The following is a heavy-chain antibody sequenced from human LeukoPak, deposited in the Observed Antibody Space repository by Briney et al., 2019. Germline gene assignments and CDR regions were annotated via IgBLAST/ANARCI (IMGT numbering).Heavy chain of an antibody. V-gene: IGHV3-21*01. D-gene: IGHD2-2*01. CDR1: GFTFSSYS. CDR3: ARARSCSSTSCYLGS. Sequence: GGSLRLSCAASGFTFSSYSMNWVRQAPGKGLEWVSSISSSSSYIYYADSVKGRFTISRDNAKNSLYLQMNSLRAEDTAVYYCARARSCSSTSCYLGSWGQGTLVTVSS. CDR2: ISSSSSYI. J-gene: IGHJ5*02.